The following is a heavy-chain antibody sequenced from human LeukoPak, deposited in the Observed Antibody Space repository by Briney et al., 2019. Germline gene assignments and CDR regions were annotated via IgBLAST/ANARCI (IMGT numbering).Heavy chain of an antibody. CDR3: ARDRGYSTFDY. CDR1: AFTFSNYW. CDR2: IKEDGSEI. J-gene: IGHJ4*02. V-gene: IGHV3-7*01. Sequence: PGGSLRFSCAASAFTFSNYWMSWVRQVPGKGLEWVANIKEDGSEINYVDSVKGRFTISRDNAKNSLYLQMNSLRVDDTAVYYCARDRGYSTFDYWGQGTLVTVSS. D-gene: IGHD4-23*01.